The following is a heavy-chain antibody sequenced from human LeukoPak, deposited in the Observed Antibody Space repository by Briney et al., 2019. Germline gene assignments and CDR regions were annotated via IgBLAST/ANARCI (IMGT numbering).Heavy chain of an antibody. Sequence: GGSLRLSCAASGFIFSSLGMHWVRQAPGKGLEWVAFVQYDGSNKYYADSVKGRFTISRDNSKNTLYLQMNSLRAEDTAVYYCAKPRGYTYAQGRDYFDYWGQGTLVTVSS. V-gene: IGHV3-30*02. J-gene: IGHJ4*02. D-gene: IGHD5-18*01. CDR1: GFIFSSLG. CDR2: VQYDGSNK. CDR3: AKPRGYTYAQGRDYFDY.